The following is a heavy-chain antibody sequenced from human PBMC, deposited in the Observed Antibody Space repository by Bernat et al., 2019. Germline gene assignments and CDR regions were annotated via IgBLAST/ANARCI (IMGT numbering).Heavy chain of an antibody. D-gene: IGHD3-16*01. CDR3: ARLNSWVRFDY. Sequence: EVQLLESGGGLVQPGGSLRLSCAASGFSFSTFGMSWVRQAPGRGLEWVSDIGTTGGNTYYADSVRGGFTISRDNSKNMVFLQMDSLGGEDTAVYYCARLNSWVRFDYWGQGTLVTVSS. J-gene: IGHJ4*02. CDR2: IGTTGGNT. V-gene: IGHV3-23*01. CDR1: GFSFSTFG.